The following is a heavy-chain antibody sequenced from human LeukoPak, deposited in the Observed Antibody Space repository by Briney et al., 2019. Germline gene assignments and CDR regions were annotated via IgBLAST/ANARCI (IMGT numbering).Heavy chain of an antibody. D-gene: IGHD6-19*01. CDR1: GGSISSYY. J-gene: IGHJ3*02. CDR2: IYYSGST. CDR3: ARQGVCGGWTTDAFDI. V-gene: IGHV4-59*08. Sequence: SETLSLTCTVSGGSISSYYWSWIRQPPGKGLEWIGYIYYSGSTNYNPSLKSRVTISVDTSKNQFSLNLSSVTAADTAVYYCARQGVCGGWTTDAFDIWGQGTMVTVSS.